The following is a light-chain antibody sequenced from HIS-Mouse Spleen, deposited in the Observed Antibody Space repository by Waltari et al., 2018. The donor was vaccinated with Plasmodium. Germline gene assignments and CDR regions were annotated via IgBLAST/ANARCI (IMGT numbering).Light chain of an antibody. CDR3: YSTDSSGNHRV. CDR1: ALPKNY. Sequence: SYELTQPPSVSVSPGQTARITCSGDALPKNYASLYQQKSGQAPVLVIYEDSKRPPGIPERFSGSSSGTMATLTISGAQVEDEADYYCYSTDSSGNHRVFGGGTKLTVL. V-gene: IGLV3-10*01. CDR2: EDS. J-gene: IGLJ3*02.